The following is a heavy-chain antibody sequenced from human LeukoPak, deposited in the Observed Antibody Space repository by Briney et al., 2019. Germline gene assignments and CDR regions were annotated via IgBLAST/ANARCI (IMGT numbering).Heavy chain of an antibody. CDR3: ATNLPTAASGIAAFDL. CDR1: GFTFSSNA. Sequence: PGESLSLSCIASGFTFSSNALTWIRKAPGKGKDLVGRVKIKTDGGTTDYAAPVKGSFTISRADSNSTLYIQMTLMTTDDTAVYYCATNLPTAASGIAAFDLWGQGTLVTVSS. CDR2: VKIKTDGGTT. D-gene: IGHD6-13*01. V-gene: IGHV3-15*01. J-gene: IGHJ4*02.